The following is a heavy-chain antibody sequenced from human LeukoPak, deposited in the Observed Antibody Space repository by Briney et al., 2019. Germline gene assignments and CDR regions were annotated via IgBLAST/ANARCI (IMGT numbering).Heavy chain of an antibody. V-gene: IGHV3-53*01. Sequence: GGSLRLSCAASGFSVRSNYRNWVRQAPGKGLKWVSVIHTGGNTDYADSVKGRFTVSRDNSQNTIYLHMNSLRAEDTAVYYCTGGTAYSGYGGYWGQGTLVTVSS. CDR1: GFSVRSNY. J-gene: IGHJ4*02. CDR2: IHTGGNT. CDR3: TGGTAYSGYGGY. D-gene: IGHD6-25*01.